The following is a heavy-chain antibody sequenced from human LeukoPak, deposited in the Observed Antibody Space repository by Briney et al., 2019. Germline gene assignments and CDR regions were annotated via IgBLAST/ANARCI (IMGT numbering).Heavy chain of an antibody. CDR2: IYYSGST. Sequence: SETLSLTCTVSGGSISRYYWSWIRQSAGKGLEWIGYIYYSGSTNYNPSLKSRVAISVDTSKNQFSLKLSSVTAADTAVYYCARGGYGDAYFQHWGQGTLVTVSS. D-gene: IGHD4-17*01. CDR1: GGSISRYY. J-gene: IGHJ1*01. V-gene: IGHV4-59*01. CDR3: ARGGYGDAYFQH.